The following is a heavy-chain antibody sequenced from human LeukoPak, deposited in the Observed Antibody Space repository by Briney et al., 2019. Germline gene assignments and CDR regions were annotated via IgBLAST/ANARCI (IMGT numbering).Heavy chain of an antibody. D-gene: IGHD3-10*01. CDR1: GGSFSGYY. J-gene: IGHJ4*02. CDR2: INHSGST. V-gene: IGHV4-34*01. CDR3: AREVHGSGSPFDY. Sequence: SETLSLTCAVYGGSFSGYYWSWIRQPPGKGLVWIGEINHSGSTNYNPSLKSRVTISVDTSKNQFSLKLSSVTATDTAVYYCAREVHGSGSPFDYWGQGTLDTVSS.